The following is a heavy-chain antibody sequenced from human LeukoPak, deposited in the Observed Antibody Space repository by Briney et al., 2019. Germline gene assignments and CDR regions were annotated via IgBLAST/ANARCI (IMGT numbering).Heavy chain of an antibody. J-gene: IGHJ4*02. V-gene: IGHV3-15*07. Sequence: GGSLRLSCAASGFILRNNWMNWVRQGPGKGLEWVGRIKRETDGGTTDHAAPVKDRFTISRDDSKNMLFLDMKSLKIEDTGLYYCTTGGGVGAIRTGAYWGQGTLVIVSS. CDR1: GFILRNNW. CDR2: IKRETDGGTT. CDR3: TTGGGVGAIRTGAY. D-gene: IGHD1-26*01.